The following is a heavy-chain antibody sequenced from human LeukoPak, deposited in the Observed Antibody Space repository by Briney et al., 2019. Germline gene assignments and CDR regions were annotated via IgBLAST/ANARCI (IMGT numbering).Heavy chain of an antibody. CDR3: ASYGSSFHRYYYYMDV. CDR2: IYDSGCP. CDR1: RGSLSSYY. J-gene: IGHJ6*03. V-gene: IGHV4-59*01. Sequence: SEALSLTCTDSRGSLSSYYWSWLRPPPREGLEWIGYIYDSGCPNYNPSLKSLLTIAVDTSKNQFSLKLSSVTAADTAVYYCASYGSSFHRYYYYMDVWGKGTTVTVSS. D-gene: IGHD6-13*01.